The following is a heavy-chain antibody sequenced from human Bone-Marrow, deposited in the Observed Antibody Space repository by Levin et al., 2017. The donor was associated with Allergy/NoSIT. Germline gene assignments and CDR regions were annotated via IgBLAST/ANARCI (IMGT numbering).Heavy chain of an antibody. CDR1: GFTLSNHG. CDR2: ISYDGSGK. D-gene: IGHD1-26*01. V-gene: IGHV3-30*03. J-gene: IGHJ4*02. CDR3: ARVAGGYPSPYFDS. Sequence: GGSLRLSCAASGFTLSNHGMHWVRQSPGKGLEWVAVISYDGSGKLYADSVKGRFTISRDTSNNTLYLQMNSLRPEDTAVYYCARVAGGYPSPYFDSWGQGTLVTVSS.